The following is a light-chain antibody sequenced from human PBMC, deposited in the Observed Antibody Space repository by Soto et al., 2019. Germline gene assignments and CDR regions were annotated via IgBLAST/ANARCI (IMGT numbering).Light chain of an antibody. V-gene: IGLV2-23*01. CDR2: EGT. J-gene: IGLJ2*01. CDR1: SSDVGNYNF. Sequence: QSVLTQPASVSGSPGQSITISCTGTSSDVGNYNFVSWYQQHPGKAPKIIIYEGTKRPSGISDRFSASKSGNTASLTISGLQAEDEADYYCFLNAGRRSFFGGGTKLTVL. CDR3: FLNAGRRSF.